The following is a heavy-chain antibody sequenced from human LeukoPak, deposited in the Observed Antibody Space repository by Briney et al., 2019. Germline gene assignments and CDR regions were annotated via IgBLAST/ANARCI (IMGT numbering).Heavy chain of an antibody. D-gene: IGHD4-17*01. CDR3: ARDPPGRSPVDY. V-gene: IGHV1-18*01. CDR2: ISAYNGNT. CDR1: GYTFTSYD. J-gene: IGHJ4*02. Sequence: ASVKVSCKASGYTFTSYDINWVRQAPGQGLEWMGWISAYNGNTNYAQKLQGRVTMTTDTSTSTAYMELRSLRSDDTAVYYCARDPPGRSPVDYWGQGTLVTVSS.